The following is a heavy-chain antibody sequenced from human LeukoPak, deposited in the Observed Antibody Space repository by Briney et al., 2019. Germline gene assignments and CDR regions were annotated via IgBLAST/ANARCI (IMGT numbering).Heavy chain of an antibody. CDR3: ASGGITMRVGYYFDY. Sequence: PGGSLRLSCAASGFTFSSNYMSWVRQAPGKGLEWVSVIYTDDTTYYSDSVKGRFTISRDNSKNTLFLQMNSLRAEDTAVYYCASGGITMRVGYYFDYWGQGTLVTVSS. D-gene: IGHD3-10*01. J-gene: IGHJ4*02. CDR1: GFTFSSNY. V-gene: IGHV3-53*01. CDR2: IYTDDTT.